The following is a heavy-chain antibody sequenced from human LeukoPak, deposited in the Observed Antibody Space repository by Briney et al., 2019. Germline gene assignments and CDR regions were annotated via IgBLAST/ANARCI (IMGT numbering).Heavy chain of an antibody. D-gene: IGHD6-19*01. CDR1: GFTFSSNA. Sequence: GGSLRLSCAASGFTFSSNAMSWVRQAPGKGLEWVSTISNRDGSTFYADSVKGRFTISRDNSKNTLYLQMNSLRAEDTAVYYCAKASSAWYLDYWGRGTLVTVSS. V-gene: IGHV3-23*01. J-gene: IGHJ4*02. CDR2: ISNRDGST. CDR3: AKASSAWYLDY.